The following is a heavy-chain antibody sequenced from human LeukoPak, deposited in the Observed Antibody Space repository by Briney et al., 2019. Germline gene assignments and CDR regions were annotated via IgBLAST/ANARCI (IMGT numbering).Heavy chain of an antibody. D-gene: IGHD1-14*01. CDR3: ARATGNRRLKRTNWSDP. J-gene: IGHJ5*02. Sequence: ASVKVSCKASGYTFTSYDINWVRQATGQGLEWMGWMNPNSGNTGYAQKFQGRVTMIRNTSISTAYMELSSLRSEDTAVYYCARATGNRRLKRTNWSDPGGQETLVTVSS. CDR1: GYTFTSYD. V-gene: IGHV1-8*01. CDR2: MNPNSGNT.